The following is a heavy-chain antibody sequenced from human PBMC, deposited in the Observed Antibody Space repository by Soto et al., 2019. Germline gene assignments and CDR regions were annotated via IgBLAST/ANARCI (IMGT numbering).Heavy chain of an antibody. CDR1: GGSISSSSYY. V-gene: IGHV4-39*01. CDR2: IYYSGST. CDR3: AKTVDIGYDYSTRYYFDY. Sequence: QLQLQESGPGLVKPSETLSLTCSVSGGSISSSSYYWGWIRQPPGKGLEWIGSIYYSGSTYYNPSLKSRVTISVDSSKNQFSLMLSSVTAADTAVYYCAKTVDIGYDYSTRYYFDYWGQGTLVTVSS. J-gene: IGHJ4*02. D-gene: IGHD4-4*01.